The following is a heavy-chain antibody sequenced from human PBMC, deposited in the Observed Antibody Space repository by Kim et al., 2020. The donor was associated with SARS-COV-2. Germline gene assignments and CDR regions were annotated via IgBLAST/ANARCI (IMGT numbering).Heavy chain of an antibody. J-gene: IGHJ4*02. CDR1: GFSFSNNW. D-gene: IGHD3-9*01. Sequence: GGSLRLCCAASGFSFSNNWMYWVRQAPGKGLVWVSRIDNDGSITNYADSVKGRFIISRDNGKNTLYLQMKSLRAEDTAVYYCAKVGYDWSIDYWGQGTLVTVSS. V-gene: IGHV3-74*01. CDR3: AKVGYDWSIDY. CDR2: IDNDGSIT.